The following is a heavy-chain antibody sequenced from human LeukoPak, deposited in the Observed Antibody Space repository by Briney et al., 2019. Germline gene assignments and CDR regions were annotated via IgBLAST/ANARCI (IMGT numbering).Heavy chain of an antibody. CDR2: INHSGST. V-gene: IGHV4-34*01. CDR1: GGSFSGYY. D-gene: IGHD6-19*01. CDR3: ARDQKGGWYRGGYYFDY. J-gene: IGHJ4*02. Sequence: SETLSLTCAVYGGSFSGYYWSWIRQPPGKGLEWIGEINHSGSTNYNPSLKSRVTMSVDTSKNQFSLKLSSVTAADTAVYYCARDQKGGWYRGGYYFDYWGQGTLVTVSS.